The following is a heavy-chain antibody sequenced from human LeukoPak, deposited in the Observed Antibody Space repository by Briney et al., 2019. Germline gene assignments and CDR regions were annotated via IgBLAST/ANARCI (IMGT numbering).Heavy chain of an antibody. CDR2: LNTYSGNT. D-gene: IGHD5-12*01. Sequence: GSVKVSCKASGYSFTNYGISWVRQAPGQGLEGMGWLNTYSGNTNYAQKFQGRVTMTTDTSTSTVFMEMRSLRSDDTAVYFCARDRDTGYDCGYWGQGTLVTVSS. CDR3: ARDRDTGYDCGY. CDR1: GYSFTNYG. V-gene: IGHV1-18*04. J-gene: IGHJ4*02.